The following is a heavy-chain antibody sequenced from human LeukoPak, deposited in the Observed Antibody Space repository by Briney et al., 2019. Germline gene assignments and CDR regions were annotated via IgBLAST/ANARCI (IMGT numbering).Heavy chain of an antibody. J-gene: IGHJ4*02. CDR3: AREPRGYSYGYFDY. CDR1: GGSFSGYY. D-gene: IGHD5-18*01. CDR2: INHSGST. V-gene: IGHV4-34*01. Sequence: PSETLSLTCAVYGGSFSGYYWSWIRQPPGKGLEWIGEINHSGSTNYNPSLKSRVTISVDTSKNQFSLKLSSVTAADTAVYYCAREPRGYSYGYFDYWGQGTLVTVSS.